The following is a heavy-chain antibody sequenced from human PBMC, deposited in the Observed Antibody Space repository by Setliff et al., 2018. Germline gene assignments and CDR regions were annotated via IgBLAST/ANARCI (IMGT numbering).Heavy chain of an antibody. Sequence: PSETLSLTCSVSGGSINRDYWSWIRQPPGKGLEWIGYTHYSGNTNYNPSLKSRVTIFVDTSKNQFSLKLDSVTAADTALYYCARSPSSGAYWNPRPFYSDYWARGTLVTVSS. CDR2: THYSGNT. D-gene: IGHD1-26*01. CDR1: GGSINRDY. V-gene: IGHV4-59*08. J-gene: IGHJ4*02. CDR3: ARSPSSGAYWNPRPFYSDY.